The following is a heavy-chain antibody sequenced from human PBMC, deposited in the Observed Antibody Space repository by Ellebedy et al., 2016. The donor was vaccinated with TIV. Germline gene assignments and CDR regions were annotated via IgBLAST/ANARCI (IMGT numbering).Heavy chain of an antibody. Sequence: GESLKISXAASGFNFSRNGMSWVRQAPGKGLEWVSTIGGSGGSTYYADSVKGRFTISRDNSKNTLYLQMNSLRAEDTAVYYCARDGGPAEMTTTSQLVVRTKYGMDVWGQGTTVTVSS. D-gene: IGHD2-8*02. CDR3: ARDGGPAEMTTTSQLVVRTKYGMDV. V-gene: IGHV3-23*01. J-gene: IGHJ6*02. CDR2: IGGSGGST. CDR1: GFNFSRNG.